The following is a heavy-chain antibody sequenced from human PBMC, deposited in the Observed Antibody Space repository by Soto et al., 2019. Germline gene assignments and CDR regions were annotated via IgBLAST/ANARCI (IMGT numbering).Heavy chain of an antibody. J-gene: IGHJ4*02. CDR1: GGSISSYY. CDR3: ARTYYYDSSGYRYYFDY. D-gene: IGHD3-22*01. Sequence: SETLSLTCTVSGGSISSYYWSWIRQPPGKGLEWIGYIYYSGSTNYNPSLKSRVTISVDTSKNQFSLKLSSVTAADTAVYYCARTYYYDSSGYRYYFDYWGQGTLVPVSS. CDR2: IYYSGST. V-gene: IGHV4-59*01.